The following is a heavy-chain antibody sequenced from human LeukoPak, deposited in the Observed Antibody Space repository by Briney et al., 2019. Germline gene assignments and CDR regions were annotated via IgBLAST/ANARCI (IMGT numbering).Heavy chain of an antibody. Sequence: GGSLKISCKASGYSFTSYWIGWVRPMPGKGLEWMGIIDPSDSETRYTPSFQGHVTISADKSLTTAYLQWNSLKASDTAMYYCARQTAMGRSGDYWGQGTLVAVSS. CDR3: ARQTAMGRSGDY. CDR2: IDPSDSET. V-gene: IGHV5-51*01. D-gene: IGHD5-18*01. CDR1: GYSFTSYW. J-gene: IGHJ4*02.